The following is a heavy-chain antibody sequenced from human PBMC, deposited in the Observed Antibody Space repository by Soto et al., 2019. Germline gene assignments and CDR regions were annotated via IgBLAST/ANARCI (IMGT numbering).Heavy chain of an antibody. CDR3: ARRAEAGIRSAHI. D-gene: IGHD6-19*01. J-gene: IGHJ3*02. CDR2: IYPGDSDT. V-gene: IGHV5-51*01. Sequence: SCSHCCSGRESKIPGKGLEWMGIIYPGDSDTRYSPSFQGQVTISADKSISTAYLQWSSLKASDTAMYYCARRAEAGIRSAHIWG. CDR1: SCSHCC.